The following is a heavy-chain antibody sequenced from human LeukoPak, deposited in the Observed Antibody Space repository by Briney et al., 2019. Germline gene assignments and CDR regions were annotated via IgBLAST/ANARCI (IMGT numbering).Heavy chain of an antibody. CDR3: ARVEATIGYYYYGMDV. V-gene: IGHV3-66*01. D-gene: IGHD5-12*01. J-gene: IGHJ6*02. Sequence: PGGSLRLSCAASGFTVSSNYMSWVRQAPGNGLEWVSVIYSGGSTYYADSVKGRFTISRDNSKNTLYLQMNSLRAEDTAVYYCARVEATIGYYYYGMDVWGQGTTVTVSS. CDR2: IYSGGST. CDR1: GFTVSSNY.